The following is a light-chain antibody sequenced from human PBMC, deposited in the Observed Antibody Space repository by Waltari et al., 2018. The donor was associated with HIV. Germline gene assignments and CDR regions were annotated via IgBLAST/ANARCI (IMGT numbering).Light chain of an antibody. J-gene: IGKJ2*01. CDR2: KAS. CDR1: QTITYW. V-gene: IGKV1-5*03. CDR3: QQYNSYPYT. Sequence: IQMTQSPSALSVSVGDRVTITCRASQTITYWLAWYQQKPGKAPKLLIYKASTLQSGVPSRFSGSGSGTDFTLTISNLQPDDFATYYCQQYNSYPYTFGQGTKLEIK.